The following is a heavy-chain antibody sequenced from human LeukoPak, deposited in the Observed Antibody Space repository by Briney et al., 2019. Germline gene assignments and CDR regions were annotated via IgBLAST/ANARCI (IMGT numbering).Heavy chain of an antibody. CDR1: GFTFNIYW. D-gene: IGHD3-22*01. Sequence: GGSLRLSCAASGFTFNIYWMVWVRQAPGKGLEWVANINQDASEENYAESVKGRFTISRDNARNSLYLQMNSLRAEDTALYYSASSYYHDGDYWGQGTLVTVSS. CDR2: INQDASEE. J-gene: IGHJ4*02. CDR3: ASSYYHDGDY. V-gene: IGHV3-7*01.